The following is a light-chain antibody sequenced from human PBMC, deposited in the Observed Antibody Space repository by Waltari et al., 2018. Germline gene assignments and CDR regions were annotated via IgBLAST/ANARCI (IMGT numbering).Light chain of an antibody. Sequence: IQMTQSPSSLSASVGHRLTITCLAPEDMAHYVNWYQQSPGKAPKGLISSATSLQSGVPSRFSGSGSGRDFTLNISRLQPEDVATYYCQQSYNTPFTFGQGTKRQIK. CDR2: SAT. V-gene: IGKV1-39*01. CDR3: QQSYNTPFT. CDR1: EDMAHY. J-gene: IGKJ2*01.